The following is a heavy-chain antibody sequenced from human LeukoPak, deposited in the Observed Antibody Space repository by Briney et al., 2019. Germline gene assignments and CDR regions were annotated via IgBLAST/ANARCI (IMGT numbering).Heavy chain of an antibody. V-gene: IGHV5-51*01. CDR1: GYSFTTYW. CDR2: IYPGDSDT. D-gene: IGHD5-12*01. Sequence: GESLKISCKVSGYSFTTYWIGWVRQMPGKGLEWMGIIYPGDSDTRYSPSFQDQVTISADKSINTAYLQWSSLKASDTAIYYCARLSSRGYEISWWFDPWGQGTLVTVSS. CDR3: ARLSSRGYEISWWFDP. J-gene: IGHJ5*02.